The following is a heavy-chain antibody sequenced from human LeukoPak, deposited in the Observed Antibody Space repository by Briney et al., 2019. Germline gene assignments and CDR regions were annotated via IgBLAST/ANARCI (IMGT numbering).Heavy chain of an antibody. J-gene: IGHJ4*02. V-gene: IGHV4-61*02. D-gene: IGHD3-22*01. CDR3: ARGGRYYDSSGYPDY. Sequence: SQTLSLTXTVSGGSISSGSYYWSWIGQPAGKGLQWIGRIYTSGSTNYNPSLKSRVTISVDTSKNRFSLKLSSVTAADTAVYYCARGGRYYDSSGYPDYWGQGTLVTVSS. CDR2: IYTSGST. CDR1: GGSISSGSYY.